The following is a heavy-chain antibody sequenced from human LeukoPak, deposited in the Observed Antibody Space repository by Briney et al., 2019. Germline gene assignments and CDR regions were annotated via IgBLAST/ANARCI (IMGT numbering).Heavy chain of an antibody. CDR3: ARSSLGASLTS. D-gene: IGHD1-26*01. V-gene: IGHV3-48*01. CDR2: IGTSSTTI. CDR1: GFTFSCYT. Sequence: PGGSLRLSCAASGFTFSCYTMNWVRQPPGKGLEWVSNIGTSSTTIYYADSVKGRFTISRDNAKNSLYLQMNSLRADDTAVYYCARSSLGASLTSWGQGTTVTVSS. J-gene: IGHJ6*02.